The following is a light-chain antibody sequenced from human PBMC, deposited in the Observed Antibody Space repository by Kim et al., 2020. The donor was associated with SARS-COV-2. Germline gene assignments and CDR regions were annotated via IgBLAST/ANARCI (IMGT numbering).Light chain of an antibody. CDR1: QSVSSN. J-gene: IGKJ2*01. V-gene: IGKV3-15*01. CDR2: GAS. CDR3: QQYNNWPPYT. Sequence: EIVMTQSPATLSVSPGERATLSCRASQSVSSNLAWYQQKPGQAPRLLIYGASTRATGIPARFSGSGSGTEFTLTISSLQSEDFADYYCQQYNNWPPYTFGQRTKLEI.